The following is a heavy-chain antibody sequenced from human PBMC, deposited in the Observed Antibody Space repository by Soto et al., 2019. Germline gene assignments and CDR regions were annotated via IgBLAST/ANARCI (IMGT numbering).Heavy chain of an antibody. V-gene: IGHV1-24*01. Sequence: ASVKGSCKVSGYTLTELSMHWVRQAPGKGLEWMGGFDPEDGETIYAQKFQGRVTMTEDTSTDTAYMELSSLRSEDTAVYYCATAGIVEVPEYFDYLGQSTLVTV. D-gene: IGHD2-21*02. CDR3: ATAGIVEVPEYFDY. J-gene: IGHJ4*02. CDR2: FDPEDGET. CDR1: GYTLTELS.